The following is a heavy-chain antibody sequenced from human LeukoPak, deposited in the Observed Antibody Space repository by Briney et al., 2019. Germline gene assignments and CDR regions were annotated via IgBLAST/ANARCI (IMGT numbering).Heavy chain of an antibody. CDR1: GGSFSGYY. CDR3: ARIGGTYYEYYFDY. CDR2: INHSGST. Sequence: PSETLSLTCAVYGGSFSGYYWSWIRQPPGKGLEWIGEINHSGSTNYNPSLKSRLTMSVDTSKNQFSLQLSSVTAADTAVYYCARIGGTYYEYYFDYWGQGTLVTVSS. D-gene: IGHD1-26*01. V-gene: IGHV4-34*10. J-gene: IGHJ4*02.